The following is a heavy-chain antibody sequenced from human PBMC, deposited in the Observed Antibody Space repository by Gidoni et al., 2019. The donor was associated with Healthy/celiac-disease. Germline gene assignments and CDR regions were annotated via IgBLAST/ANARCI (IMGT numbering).Heavy chain of an antibody. V-gene: IGHV3-21*01. Sequence: EVQLVESGGGLVKPGGSLRLSCAAPGFTFSSYSMNWVRQAPGKGLEWVSSISSSSSYIYYADSVKGRFTISRDNAKNSLYLQMNSLRAEDTAVYYCARDLGRYCSSTSCYWGEYYFDYWGQGTLVTVSS. D-gene: IGHD2-2*01. CDR3: ARDLGRYCSSTSCYWGEYYFDY. CDR1: GFTFSSYS. J-gene: IGHJ4*02. CDR2: ISSSSSYI.